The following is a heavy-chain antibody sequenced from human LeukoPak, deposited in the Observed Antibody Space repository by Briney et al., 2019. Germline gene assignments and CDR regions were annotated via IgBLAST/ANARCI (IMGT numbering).Heavy chain of an antibody. V-gene: IGHV4-34*01. CDR1: GGSFSGYY. Sequence: SETLSLTRAVYGGSFSGYYWSWIRQPPGKGLEWIGEINHSGNTNYNPSLKSRVTISVDTSKNQFSLKLSSVTAADTAVYYCARRGSSTSCYTLWGQGTLVTVSS. J-gene: IGHJ4*02. D-gene: IGHD2-2*02. CDR3: ARRGSSTSCYTL. CDR2: INHSGNT.